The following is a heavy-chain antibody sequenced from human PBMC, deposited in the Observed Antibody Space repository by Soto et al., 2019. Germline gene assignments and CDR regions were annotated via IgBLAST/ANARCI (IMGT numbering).Heavy chain of an antibody. CDR2: ISGSGGST. CDR1: GFTFSSYA. Sequence: GGSLRLSCAASGFTFSSYAMSWVRQAPGKGLEWVSAISGSGGSTYYADSVKGRFTISRDNSKNTLYLQMNSLRAEDTAVYYCAKDRVRFLEWLRFDYWGQGTLVTVSS. V-gene: IGHV3-23*01. CDR3: AKDRVRFLEWLRFDY. D-gene: IGHD3-3*01. J-gene: IGHJ4*02.